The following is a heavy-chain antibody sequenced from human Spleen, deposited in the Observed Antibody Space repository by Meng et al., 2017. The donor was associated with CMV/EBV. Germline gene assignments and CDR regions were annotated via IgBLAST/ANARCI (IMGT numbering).Heavy chain of an antibody. CDR3: AKDLAGGYYYYYGMDV. CDR1: GFTFSDHY. CDR2: IKDKAHSYTT. V-gene: IGHV3-72*01. D-gene: IGHD3-10*01. J-gene: IGHJ6*02. Sequence: GGSLRLSCAASGFTFSDHYMDWVRQAPGKGLEWVGRIKDKAHSYTTEYAASVKGRFTISRDNSKNTLYLQMNSLRAEDTAVYYCAKDLAGGYYYYYGMDVWGQGTTVTVSS.